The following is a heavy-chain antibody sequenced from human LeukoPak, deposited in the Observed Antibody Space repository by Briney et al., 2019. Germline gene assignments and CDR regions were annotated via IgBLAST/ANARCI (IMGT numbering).Heavy chain of an antibody. Sequence: GGSLRLSCAASGFTFSSYAMSWVRQAPGKGLEWVSAISGSGGSTYYADSVKGRFTISRDNSKNTLYLQMNSLRAEDTAVYYCAKVLFPSGGWYRPYYFDYWGQGTLVTVSS. V-gene: IGHV3-23*01. D-gene: IGHD6-19*01. CDR3: AKVLFPSGGWYRPYYFDY. J-gene: IGHJ4*02. CDR2: ISGSGGST. CDR1: GFTFSSYA.